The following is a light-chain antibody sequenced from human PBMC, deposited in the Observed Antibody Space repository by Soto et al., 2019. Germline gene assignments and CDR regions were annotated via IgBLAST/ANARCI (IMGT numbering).Light chain of an antibody. Sequence: EVVLTQSPVTLSLSPGERATLSCRASQSVSSSYLAWYQQKPGQAPRLLIYGASSRATGIPDRFSGSGSGTDFTLTISRLEPEDFAVYYCQQYGASPFTFGPGTRVEI. CDR2: GAS. CDR3: QQYGASPFT. CDR1: QSVSSSY. J-gene: IGKJ3*01. V-gene: IGKV3-20*01.